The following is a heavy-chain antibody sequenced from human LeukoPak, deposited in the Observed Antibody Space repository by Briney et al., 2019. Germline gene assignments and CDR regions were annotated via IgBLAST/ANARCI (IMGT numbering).Heavy chain of an antibody. CDR1: GFTFDTFW. CDR3: AREGSAWADF. V-gene: IGHV3-7*01. Sequence: GGSLRLSCAASGFTFDTFWMGWSRRAPGKGLEWVANIHKDGSEEYYVGSVKGRFTISRDNVKKSLYLQMNSLRADDTGVYYCAREGSAWADFWGQGTLVSVSS. CDR2: IHKDGSEE. J-gene: IGHJ4*02. D-gene: IGHD3-10*01.